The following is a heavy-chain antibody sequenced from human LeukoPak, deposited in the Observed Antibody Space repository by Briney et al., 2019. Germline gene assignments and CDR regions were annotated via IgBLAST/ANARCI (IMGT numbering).Heavy chain of an antibody. CDR1: GYTFTGYY. CDR3: ARGGLIDY. D-gene: IGHD5/OR15-5a*01. V-gene: IGHV1-2*02. J-gene: IGHJ4*02. CDR2: INPNSGGT. Sequence: SSVKVSCKSSGYTFTGYYMHWVRQAPGQGLEWMGWINPNSGGTNYAQKLQGRVTMTRDTSISTAYMELSRLRSDDTAVYYYARGGLIDYWGQGTLVTVSS.